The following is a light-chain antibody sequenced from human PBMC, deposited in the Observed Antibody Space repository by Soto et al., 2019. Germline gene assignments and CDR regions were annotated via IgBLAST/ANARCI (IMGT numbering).Light chain of an antibody. CDR1: QSIRSW. J-gene: IGKJ4*01. V-gene: IGKV1-5*01. CDR2: DAS. CDR3: QQYESYSPLT. Sequence: DIQMTQSPSTLPASVGDRVTITCRASQSIRSWLAWYQQKPGKAPKLLIYDASSLESGVPSRFSGRRSGTEFTLTISSLQPDDFGTYYCQQYESYSPLTFGGGTKVDIK.